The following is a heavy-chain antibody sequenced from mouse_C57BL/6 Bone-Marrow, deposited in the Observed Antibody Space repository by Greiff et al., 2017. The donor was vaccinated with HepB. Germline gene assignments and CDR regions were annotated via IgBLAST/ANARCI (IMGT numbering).Heavy chain of an antibody. CDR1: GFTFSDYG. D-gene: IGHD1-1*01. CDR2: ISSGSSTI. CDR3: ARPFITTVVRTHWYFDV. Sequence: EVKLVESGGGLVKPGGSLKLSCAASGFTFSDYGMHWVRQAPEKGLEWVAYISSGSSTIYYADTVKGRFTISRDNAKNTLFLQMTSLRSEDTAMYYCARPFITTVVRTHWYFDVWGTGTTVTVSS. J-gene: IGHJ1*03. V-gene: IGHV5-17*01.